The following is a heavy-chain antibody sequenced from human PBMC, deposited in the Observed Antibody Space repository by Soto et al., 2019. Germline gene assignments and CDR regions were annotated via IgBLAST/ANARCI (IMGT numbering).Heavy chain of an antibody. CDR1: GFTFSSYA. CDR3: AINSRYCSSTSCYAD. V-gene: IGHV3-23*01. D-gene: IGHD2-2*01. J-gene: IGHJ4*02. CDR2: ISTSGDST. Sequence: EVQLLESGAGLVQPGGSLRLSCAASGFTFSSYAMSWVRQAPGKGLEWVSGISTSGDSTYYADSVKGRFTISRDNSKDTLYLQMNSLRAWDTAVYYCAINSRYCSSTSCYADWGQGTLVTVSS.